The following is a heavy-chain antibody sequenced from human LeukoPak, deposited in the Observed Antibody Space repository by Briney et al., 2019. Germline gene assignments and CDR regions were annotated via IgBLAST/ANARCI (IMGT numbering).Heavy chain of an antibody. CDR1: GFTFSSYA. V-gene: IGHV3-23*01. J-gene: IGHJ4*02. CDR2: ISGSGSTI. D-gene: IGHD2-21*02. Sequence: PGGSLRLSCAASGFTFSSYAMSWVRQAPGKGLEWVSAISGSGSTIYYADSVKGRFTISRDNAKNSLYLQMNSLRAEDTAVYYCARAEEMTASLIDYWGQGTLVTVSS. CDR3: ARAEEMTASLIDY.